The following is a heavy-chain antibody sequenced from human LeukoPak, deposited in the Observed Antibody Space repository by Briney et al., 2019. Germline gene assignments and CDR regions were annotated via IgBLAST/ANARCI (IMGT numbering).Heavy chain of an antibody. Sequence: SETLSLTCTVSGGSISSYYWGWIRQPPGKGLEWIGSIYYSGSTYYNPSLKSRVTISVDTSKDQFSLKLSSVTAADTAVYYCARSSSGWSPWFDPWGQGTLVTVSS. D-gene: IGHD6-19*01. V-gene: IGHV4-39*07. CDR1: GGSISSYY. CDR3: ARSSSGWSPWFDP. J-gene: IGHJ5*02. CDR2: IYYSGST.